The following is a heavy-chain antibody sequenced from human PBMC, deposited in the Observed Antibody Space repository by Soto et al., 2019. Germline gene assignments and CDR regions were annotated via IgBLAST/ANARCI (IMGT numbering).Heavy chain of an antibody. V-gene: IGHV3-23*01. J-gene: IGHJ4*02. CDR1: GFTFSSYA. Sequence: EVQLLESGGGLVQPGGSLRLSCAASGFTFSSYAMSWVRQAPGKGLEWVSAISGSGGSTYYADSVKGRFTISKDNSKNTLYLQMNSLRAEDTAVYYCAKDTSMVRGVIIDYWGQGTLVTVSS. CDR3: AKDTSMVRGVIIDY. CDR2: ISGSGGST. D-gene: IGHD3-10*01.